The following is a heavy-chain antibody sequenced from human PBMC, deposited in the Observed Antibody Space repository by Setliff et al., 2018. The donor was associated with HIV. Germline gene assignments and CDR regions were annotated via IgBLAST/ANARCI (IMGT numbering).Heavy chain of an antibody. J-gene: IGHJ4*02. V-gene: IGHV1-18*01. CDR2: ISPNSDNT. Sequence: ASVKVSCKGSGYTFTNYGISWVRQAPGQGLEWMGWISPNSDNTNYAQKFQGRVTMTRDTSINTAYMELSRLRSDDTAVYYCTRVRSGQAFDLWGQGTLVTVSS. D-gene: IGHD3-3*01. CDR3: TRVRSGQAFDL. CDR1: GYTFTNYG.